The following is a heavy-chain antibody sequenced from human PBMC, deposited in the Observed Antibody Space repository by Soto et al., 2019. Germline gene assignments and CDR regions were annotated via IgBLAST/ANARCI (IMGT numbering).Heavy chain of an antibody. J-gene: IGHJ3*02. Sequence: SETLSLTCCVSVGSCSTYHYNWMRQSPGKGLEWIGEINHSGNNNYSPSLKSRVTMSLDTSKNQFSLKLTSVTAADTAVYYCARGGSNDWQVAFDIWGQGTMVTVS. CDR1: VGSCSTYH. CDR3: ARGGSNDWQVAFDI. V-gene: IGHV4-34*01. D-gene: IGHD3-9*01. CDR2: INHSGNN.